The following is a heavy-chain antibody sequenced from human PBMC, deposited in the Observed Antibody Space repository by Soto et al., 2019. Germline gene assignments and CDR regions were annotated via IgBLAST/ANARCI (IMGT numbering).Heavy chain of an antibody. CDR2: IYYGGST. CDR3: ARGTYYFDY. J-gene: IGHJ4*02. D-gene: IGHD3-10*01. CDR1: GVSISSYY. Sequence: QVQLQESGPGLVKPSETLSLTCTVSGVSISSYYWNWIRQPPGKGLEWIGYIYYGGSTNYNPSLKSRVTISVDTSKNQSSLTLSSVTAANTAVYYCARGTYYFDYWGQGTLVTVSS. V-gene: IGHV4-59*01.